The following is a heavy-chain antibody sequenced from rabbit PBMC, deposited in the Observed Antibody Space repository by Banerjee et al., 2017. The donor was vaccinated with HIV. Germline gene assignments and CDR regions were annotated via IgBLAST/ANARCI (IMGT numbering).Heavy chain of an antibody. Sequence: QEQLVESGGGLVQPEGSLTLTCTASGIDFSSNYYMCWVRQAPGKGLEWITCIYAGSSGTTHYASWAKGRFTISKTSSTTVTLQMTSLTAADTATYFCARASYYTYGYAVYAYATYSNDAFDPWGQGTLVTVS. J-gene: IGHJ2*01. D-gene: IGHD6-1*01. CDR1: GIDFSSNYY. V-gene: IGHV1S45*01. CDR2: IYAGSSGTT. CDR3: ARASYYTYGYAVYAYATYSNDAFDP.